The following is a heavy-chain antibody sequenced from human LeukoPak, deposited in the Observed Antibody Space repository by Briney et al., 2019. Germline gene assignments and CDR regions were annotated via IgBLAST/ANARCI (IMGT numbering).Heavy chain of an antibody. CDR1: GYNFTNYW. CDR2: IYPGDSHT. J-gene: IGHJ4*02. CDR3: ARAGYSSGWWGGFDY. Sequence: GESLQISCKGFGYNFTNYWIGWVRQMPGKGLEWMGIIYPGDSHTRYSPSFQGQVTISADKSITTAYLQCSSLKASDTAMYYCARAGYSSGWWGGFDYWGQGTLVTVSS. V-gene: IGHV5-51*01. D-gene: IGHD6-19*01.